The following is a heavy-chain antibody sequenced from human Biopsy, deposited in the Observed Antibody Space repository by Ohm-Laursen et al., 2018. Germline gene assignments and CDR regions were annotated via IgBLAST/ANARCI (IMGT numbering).Heavy chain of an antibody. CDR3: ARGDYFDSNGYFWFDP. D-gene: IGHD3-22*01. V-gene: IGHV4-31*01. Sequence: PSQTLSLTCTVSGGSISSGGSYWSWIRQRPGKGLEWIGYIFNSANTYYNPSLKNLITISGDTSKNQFSLKLNSVTAADTAVYYCARGDYFDSNGYFWFDPWVREPWSPSPQ. J-gene: IGHJ5*02. CDR1: GGSISSGGSY. CDR2: IFNSANT.